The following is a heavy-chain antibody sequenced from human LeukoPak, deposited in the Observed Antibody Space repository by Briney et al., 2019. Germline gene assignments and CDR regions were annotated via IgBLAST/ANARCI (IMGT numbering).Heavy chain of an antibody. D-gene: IGHD6-13*01. CDR1: GVSISSSSYY. CDR2: IYHSGST. CDR3: ARVGSSWPTDY. J-gene: IGHJ4*02. V-gene: IGHV4-39*07. Sequence: SETLSLTCNVSGVSISSSSYYWGWIRQPPGKGLEWIGSIYHSGSTYYNPSLKSRVTISVDTSKNQFSLKLSSVTAADTAVYYCARVGSSWPTDYWGQGTLVTVSS.